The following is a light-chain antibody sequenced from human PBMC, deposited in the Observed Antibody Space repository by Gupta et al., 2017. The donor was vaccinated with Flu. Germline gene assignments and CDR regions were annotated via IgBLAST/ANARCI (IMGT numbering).Light chain of an antibody. J-gene: IGKJ5*01. CDR3: QQGKDRPHT. Sequence: PSSLSASAGDRVTITCQASQDINNYLNWYQQKPGKAPRLLIYEASKWETGVPARFSGSGSGTDFTLTISSLEPEDIAAYYCQQGKDRPHTFGQGTRLEI. CDR2: EAS. CDR1: QDINNY. V-gene: IGKV1-33*01.